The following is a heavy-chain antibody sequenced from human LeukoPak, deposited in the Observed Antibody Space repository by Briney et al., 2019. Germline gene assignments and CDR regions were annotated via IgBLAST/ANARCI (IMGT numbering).Heavy chain of an antibody. CDR1: GFTFSTYA. CDR2: ISGSGAST. D-gene: IGHD5-18*01. CDR3: ARDLVDTAIKLDY. V-gene: IGHV3-23*01. Sequence: GGSLRLSCAASGFTFSTYAMSWVRQAPGKGLEWVSAISGSGASTYYADSVKGRFIISRDNSKNTLYFQMSSLRAEDTAVYYCARDLVDTAIKLDYWGQGTLVTVSS. J-gene: IGHJ4*02.